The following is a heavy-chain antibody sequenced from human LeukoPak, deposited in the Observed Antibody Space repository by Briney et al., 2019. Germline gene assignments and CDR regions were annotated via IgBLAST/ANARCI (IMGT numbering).Heavy chain of an antibody. D-gene: IGHD3-22*01. CDR2: IKSDGSAT. Sequence: RPGGSLRLSCAASGFSFSTHWMHWVRQAPGKGLVYVAQIKSDGSATVYADSVKGRFTISRDNAKNTLYLEMSSLRAEDTAVYYCGSLTVVARDHWGQGTLVTVSS. J-gene: IGHJ4*02. CDR3: GSLTVVARDH. V-gene: IGHV3-74*01. CDR1: GFSFSTHW.